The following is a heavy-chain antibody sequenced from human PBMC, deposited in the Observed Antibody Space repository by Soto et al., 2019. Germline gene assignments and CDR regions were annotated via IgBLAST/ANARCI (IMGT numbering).Heavy chain of an antibody. Sequence: PGGSLRLSCAASGFTFSSYAMSWVRQAPGKGLEWVSAISGSGGSTYYADSVKGRFSISRDNSKNTLYVELKTLRAEDTAIYYCAKAFGSGYDFDYWGQGTLVTVSS. J-gene: IGHJ4*02. CDR1: GFTFSSYA. D-gene: IGHD5-12*01. CDR2: ISGSGGST. V-gene: IGHV3-23*01. CDR3: AKAFGSGYDFDY.